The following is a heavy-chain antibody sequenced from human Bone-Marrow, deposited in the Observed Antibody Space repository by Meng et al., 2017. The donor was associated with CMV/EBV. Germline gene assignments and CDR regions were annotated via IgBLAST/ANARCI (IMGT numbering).Heavy chain of an antibody. CDR2: IWHDGSEK. V-gene: IGHV3-7*03. CDR3: AKGVFWSDEPPYFDY. J-gene: IGHJ4*02. CDR1: GFTLGSYW. Sequence: GGSLRLSCAASGFTLGSYWMSWVRQAPGKGLEWVANIWHDGSEKYYVDSVKGRFNISRDNSKNTLYLQMNSLRAEDTAVYYCAKGVFWSDEPPYFDYWGQGTLVTVSS. D-gene: IGHD3-3*01.